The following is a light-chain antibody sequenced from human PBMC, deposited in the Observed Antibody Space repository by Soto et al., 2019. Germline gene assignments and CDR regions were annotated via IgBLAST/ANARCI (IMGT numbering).Light chain of an antibody. J-gene: IGLJ2*01. CDR2: DVS. Sequence: QSALTQPASVSGSPGQSITISCTGTRSDVGGYNFVSWYQQYPGKAPRLMIYDVSNRPSGVSNRFSGSKSGNTASLTISGLQAEDEADDYCSSYTTSNTHVVFGGGTQLTVL. V-gene: IGLV2-14*01. CDR3: SSYTTSNTHVV. CDR1: RSDVGGYNF.